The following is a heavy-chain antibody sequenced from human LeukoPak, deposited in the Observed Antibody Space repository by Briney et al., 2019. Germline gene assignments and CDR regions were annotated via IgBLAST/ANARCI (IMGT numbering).Heavy chain of an antibody. J-gene: IGHJ4*02. V-gene: IGHV3-74*01. CDR3: ARSGGGYWDS. CDR2: INGDGSTT. D-gene: IGHD2-21*01. Sequence: GGSLRLSCAASGSTFSASWMHWVRQAPGKGLVWVSRINGDGSTTDYADSVKGRFTISRDNAKNTLYLQMNSLRAEDTAVYYCARSGGGYWDSWGQGTLVTVSS. CDR1: GSTFSASW.